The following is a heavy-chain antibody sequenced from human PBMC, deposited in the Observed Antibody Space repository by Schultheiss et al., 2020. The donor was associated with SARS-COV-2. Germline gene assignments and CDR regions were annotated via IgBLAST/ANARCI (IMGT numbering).Heavy chain of an antibody. CDR1: GASISSYY. V-gene: IGHV4-34*01. CDR3: ARTVYGDYFDY. CDR2: INRSGST. D-gene: IGHD4-17*01. J-gene: IGHJ4*02. Sequence: SQTLPLTCTVSGASISSYYWSWIRQPPGKGLEWIGEINRSGSTNYNPSLKSRVTISVDTSKNQFSLKVSSVTAADTAVYYCARTVYGDYFDYWGQGTLVTVSS.